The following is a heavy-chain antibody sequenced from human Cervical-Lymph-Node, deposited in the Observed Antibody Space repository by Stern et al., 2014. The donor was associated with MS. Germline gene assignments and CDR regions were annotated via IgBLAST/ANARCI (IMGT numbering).Heavy chain of an antibody. CDR3: ARQSVVEWSNDPYYHYGMDV. CDR1: GYSFTTNW. J-gene: IGHJ6*02. V-gene: IGHV5-51*01. CDR2: IYTDVSDI. D-gene: IGHD1-1*01. Sequence: VQLVQSGAEVKKPGDSLKISCKGSGYSFTTNWIGWGRQMPGKGLEWLGIIYTDVSDIRDSPSFQGQVTISADKSINTAYLQWSSLKASDTAMYYCARQSVVEWSNDPYYHYGMDVWGQGTTVTVSS.